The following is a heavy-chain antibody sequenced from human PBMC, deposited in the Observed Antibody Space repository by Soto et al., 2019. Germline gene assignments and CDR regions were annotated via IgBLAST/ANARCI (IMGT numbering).Heavy chain of an antibody. Sequence: QPGGSLRLSCAASGFTFSSYSMNWVRQAPGKGLEWVSYISSSSSTIYYADSVKGRFTISRDNAKNSLYLQMNSLRDEDTAVYYCARVGAPVTYYDSCSGLQGIYYCGMDVWGQGTTVTVYS. CDR3: ARVGAPVTYYDSCSGLQGIYYCGMDV. V-gene: IGHV3-48*02. D-gene: IGHD3-3*01. J-gene: IGHJ6*02. CDR2: ISSSSSTI. CDR1: GFTFSSYS.